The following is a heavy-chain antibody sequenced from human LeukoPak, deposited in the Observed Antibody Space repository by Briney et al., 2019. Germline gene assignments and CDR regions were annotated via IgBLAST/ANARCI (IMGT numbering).Heavy chain of an antibody. J-gene: IGHJ4*02. CDR3: AKADCTSVKCYPDY. Sequence: PGGSLRLSCSASGFTFTTYGMNWVRQAPGKGLEWVSGIGGSGVRTYYADSVKGRFTISRDNSRNTVYLQMKSLRDEDTAVYYCAKADCTSVKCYPDYWGQGILVTVSS. CDR2: IGGSGVRT. V-gene: IGHV3-23*01. D-gene: IGHD2-8*02. CDR1: GFTFTTYG.